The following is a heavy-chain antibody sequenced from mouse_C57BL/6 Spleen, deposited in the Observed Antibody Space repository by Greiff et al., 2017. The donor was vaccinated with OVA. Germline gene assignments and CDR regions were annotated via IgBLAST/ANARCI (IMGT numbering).Heavy chain of an antibody. CDR1: GYSITSGYY. Sequence: EVQLQESGPGLVKPSQSLSLTCSVTGYSITSGYYWNWIRQFPGNKLEWMGYISYDGSNNYNPSLKNRISITRDTSKNQFFLKLNSVTTEDTATYYCARKDYYGSSSDDYWGQGTTLTVSS. D-gene: IGHD1-1*01. V-gene: IGHV3-6*01. CDR2: ISYDGSN. CDR3: ARKDYYGSSSDDY. J-gene: IGHJ2*01.